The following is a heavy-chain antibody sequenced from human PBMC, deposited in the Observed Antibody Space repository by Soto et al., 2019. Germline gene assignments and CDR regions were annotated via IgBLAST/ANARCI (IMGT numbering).Heavy chain of an antibody. CDR2: IYYSGST. Sequence: SETLSLTCTVSGGSISSYYWSWIRQPPGKGLEWIGYIYYSGSTNYNPSLKSRVTISVDTSKNQFSLKLSSVTAADTAVYYCARFAIFGVAPGFDPWGQGTLVTVSS. V-gene: IGHV4-59*01. J-gene: IGHJ5*02. CDR1: GGSISSYY. D-gene: IGHD3-3*01. CDR3: ARFAIFGVAPGFDP.